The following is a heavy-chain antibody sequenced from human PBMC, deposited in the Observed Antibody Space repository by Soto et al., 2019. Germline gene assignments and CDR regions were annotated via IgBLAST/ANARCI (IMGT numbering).Heavy chain of an antibody. CDR2: MSHSGGT. CDR3: GRVGRGTATTVVDVFAT. CDR1: GGFVSSGSYY. Sequence: QVQLQQWGAGLLKPSETLSLTCAVYGGFVSSGSYYWSWIRQPPGKGLEWIGEMSHSGGTHFNPSPTSRLTISVDTSKNQFSLKMSSVTAADTALYYCGRVGRGTATTVVDVFATWSPGTMVTVSS. D-gene: IGHD1-1*01. J-gene: IGHJ3*02. V-gene: IGHV4-34*01.